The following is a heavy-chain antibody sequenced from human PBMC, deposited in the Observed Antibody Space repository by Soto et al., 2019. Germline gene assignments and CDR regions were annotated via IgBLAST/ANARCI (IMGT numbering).Heavy chain of an antibody. J-gene: IGHJ4*02. D-gene: IGHD2-15*01. CDR1: GGSISRSSYY. CDR3: ATTTLNGGYYFDY. Sequence: QLQLQESGPGLVKPSETLSLTCTVSGGSISRSSYYWGWIRQPPGKGLEWIGSMYYSGSTFYNPSLKSRFTTSVDTSKNQIYLNLCAVTAADTAVYYCATTTLNGGYYFDYWGQGTLVTVSS. CDR2: MYYSGST. V-gene: IGHV4-39*01.